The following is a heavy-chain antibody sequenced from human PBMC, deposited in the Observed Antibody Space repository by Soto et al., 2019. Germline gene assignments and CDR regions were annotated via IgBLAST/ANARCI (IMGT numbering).Heavy chain of an antibody. CDR1: GGSFSGYY. V-gene: IGHV4-34*01. J-gene: IGHJ6*03. CDR3: ARARPLPAGTSSHYYYYYYMDV. D-gene: IGHD6-13*01. CDR2: INHSGST. Sequence: SETLSLTCAVYGGSFSGYYWSWIRQPPGKGLEWIGEINHSGSTNYNPSLKSRVTISVDTSKNQFSLKLSSVTAADTAVYYCARARPLPAGTSSHYYYYYYMDVWGKGTTVTVSS.